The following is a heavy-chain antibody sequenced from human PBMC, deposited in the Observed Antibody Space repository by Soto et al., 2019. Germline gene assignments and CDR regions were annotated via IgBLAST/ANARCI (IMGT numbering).Heavy chain of an antibody. J-gene: IGHJ3*02. D-gene: IGHD2-2*01. V-gene: IGHV3-33*01. Sequence: QVQLVESGGGVVQPGRSLRLSCAASGFTFSSYGMHWVRQAPGKGLEWVAVIWYGGSNKYYADSVKGRFTISRDNSKNMLYLQMNSLRAEDTAVYYCARGYCSSTSCYVPDAFDIWGQGTMVTGSS. CDR3: ARGYCSSTSCYVPDAFDI. CDR2: IWYGGSNK. CDR1: GFTFSSYG.